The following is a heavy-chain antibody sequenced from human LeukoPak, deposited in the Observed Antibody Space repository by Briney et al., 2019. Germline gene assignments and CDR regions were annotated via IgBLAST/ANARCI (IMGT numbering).Heavy chain of an antibody. CDR3: ARDPSSDTHYYFDY. V-gene: IGHV3-30*01. CDR1: GFTLSSYA. CDR2: ISYDGSNK. J-gene: IGHJ4*02. D-gene: IGHD3-16*02. Sequence: GGSLRLSCAASGFTLSSYAMHWVRQAPGKGLEWVAVISYDGSNKYYADSVKGRFTISRDNSKNTLYLQMNSLRAEDTAVYYCARDPSSDTHYYFDYWGQGTLVTVSS.